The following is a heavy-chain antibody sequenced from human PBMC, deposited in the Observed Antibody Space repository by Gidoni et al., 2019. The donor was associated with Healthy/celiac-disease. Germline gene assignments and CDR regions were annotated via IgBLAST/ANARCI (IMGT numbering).Heavy chain of an antibody. CDR3: AKAATPVVVVAATREGYFDY. CDR1: GLLFSSYA. J-gene: IGHJ4*02. D-gene: IGHD2-15*01. V-gene: IGHV3-23*04. Sequence: EVQPVESGGGLVQPGGSLRLPCAASGLLFSSYALRRVRQAPGKGLEWVSAISGSGGSTYYADSVKGRFTISRDNSKNTLYLQMNSLRAEDTAVYYCAKAATPVVVVAATREGYFDYWGQGTLVTVSS. CDR2: ISGSGGST.